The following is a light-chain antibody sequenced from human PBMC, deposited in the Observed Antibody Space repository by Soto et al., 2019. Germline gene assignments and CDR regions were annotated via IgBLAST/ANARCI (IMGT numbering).Light chain of an antibody. V-gene: IGKV3-11*01. J-gene: IGKJ1*01. CDR1: RSVNNY. CDR3: QQRSTTWT. Sequence: EIVLTQSPGTLSLSPGERATLSCRASRSVNNYLAWYQQKPGQTPRLLIYDASNRATDIPARSSGSGSGTDFTLTISSLEPEDFAVYYCQQRSTTWTFGQGTKVEIK. CDR2: DAS.